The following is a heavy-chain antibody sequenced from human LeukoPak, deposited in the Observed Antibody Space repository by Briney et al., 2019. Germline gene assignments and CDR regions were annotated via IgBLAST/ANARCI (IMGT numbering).Heavy chain of an antibody. Sequence: SETLSLTCTVSGGSISSGDHYWSWIRQPPGKGLEWIGYIYYSGSTYYNPSLKSRVTISVDTSKNQFSLKLSSVTAADTAVYYCAKAPYSGSYWGRHFDYWGQGTLVTVSS. CDR1: GGSISSGDHY. J-gene: IGHJ4*02. CDR3: AKAPYSGSYWGRHFDY. CDR2: IYYSGST. D-gene: IGHD1-26*01. V-gene: IGHV4-30-4*08.